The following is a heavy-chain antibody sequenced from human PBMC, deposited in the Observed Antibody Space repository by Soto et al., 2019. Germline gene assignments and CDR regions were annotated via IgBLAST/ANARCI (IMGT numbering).Heavy chain of an antibody. Sequence: PSETLSLTCAVYGGSFSGYYWSWIRQPPGKGLEWIGYIYYSGSTNYNPSLKSRVTISVDTSKNQFSLKLSSVTAADTAVYYCASSRLYYDSSFDYWGQGTLVTVSS. V-gene: IGHV4-59*01. D-gene: IGHD3-22*01. J-gene: IGHJ4*02. CDR2: IYYSGST. CDR3: ASSRLYYDSSFDY. CDR1: GGSFSGYY.